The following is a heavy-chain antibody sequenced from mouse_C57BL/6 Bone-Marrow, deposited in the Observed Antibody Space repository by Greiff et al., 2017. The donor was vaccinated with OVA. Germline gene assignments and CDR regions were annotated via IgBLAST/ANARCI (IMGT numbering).Heavy chain of an antibody. D-gene: IGHD1-1*01. V-gene: IGHV1-69*01. Sequence: QVQLLQPGAELVMPGASVKLSCKASGYTFTSYCMHWVKQRPGQGLEWIGEIDPSASYTNYNHKFKGKSTLTVDKSSSTAYLQLSSLASEDTAVYYCATYYDGSGYGYWGQGTTVTVSS. CDR1: GYTFTSYC. CDR2: IDPSASYT. CDR3: ATYYDGSGYGY. J-gene: IGHJ2*01.